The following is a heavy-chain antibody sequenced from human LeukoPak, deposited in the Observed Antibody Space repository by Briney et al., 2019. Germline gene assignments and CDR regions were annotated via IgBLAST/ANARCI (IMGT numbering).Heavy chain of an antibody. CDR1: GSSFSDSW. V-gene: IGHV3-7*01. J-gene: IGHJ6*02. CDR2: IKEDESQE. CDR3: ATYKNWVAGDV. D-gene: IGHD7-27*01. Sequence: GGSLRLSCAASGSSFSDSWMSWVRQAPGKGPEWVANIKEDESQEHYADSVKGRFTVSRDNAKNSLFLQMNSLRVEDTAVYYCATYKNWVAGDVWGQGTTVSVSS.